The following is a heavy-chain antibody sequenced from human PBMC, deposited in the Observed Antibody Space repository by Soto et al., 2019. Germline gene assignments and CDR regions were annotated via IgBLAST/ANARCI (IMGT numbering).Heavy chain of an antibody. V-gene: IGHV1-8*01. D-gene: IGHD2-21*01. CDR1: GYTFTSYD. J-gene: IGHJ6*03. CDR3: ARGPSSKRVVPKGGHYYYMDV. Sequence: GASVKVSCKASGYTFTSYDINWVRQATGQGLEWMGWMNPNSGNTGYAQKFQGRVTMTRNTSISTAYMELSSLRSEDTAVYYCARGPSSKRVVPKGGHYYYMDVWGKGTTVTVSS. CDR2: MNPNSGNT.